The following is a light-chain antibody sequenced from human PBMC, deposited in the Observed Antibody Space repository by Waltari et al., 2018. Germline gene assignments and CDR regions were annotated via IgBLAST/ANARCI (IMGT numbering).Light chain of an antibody. Sequence: EIVLTQSPGTLSLSPGERATLSCRASQSVSSSYLAWYQQKPGQAPRLLIYGASSRATGIPDRFSGSGSGTYFTLPISRLEPEDFAVYYCQQYGSSPQPFGQGTKVDIK. CDR2: GAS. J-gene: IGKJ1*01. CDR3: QQYGSSPQP. CDR1: QSVSSSY. V-gene: IGKV3-20*01.